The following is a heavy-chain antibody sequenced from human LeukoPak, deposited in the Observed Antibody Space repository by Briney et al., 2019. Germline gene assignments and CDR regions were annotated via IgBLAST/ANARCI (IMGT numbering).Heavy chain of an antibody. V-gene: IGHV4-59*01. Sequence: SETLSLTCTVSGGSISTYYWKWIRQPPGKGLEWIGYIYYSGSTNYNPSLKSRVTISVDTSKNQFSLNLTSVTAADTAVYYCARGGIRQTFDNWGQGTLVTVSS. CDR3: ARGGIRQTFDN. CDR1: GGSISTYY. J-gene: IGHJ4*02. D-gene: IGHD3-3*02. CDR2: IYYSGST.